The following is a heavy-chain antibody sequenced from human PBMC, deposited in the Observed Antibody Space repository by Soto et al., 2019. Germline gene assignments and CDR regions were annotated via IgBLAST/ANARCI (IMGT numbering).Heavy chain of an antibody. V-gene: IGHV3-64D*08. CDR1: GFTFSSYA. CDR3: VKGRPAAAGYYFDY. D-gene: IGHD6-13*01. J-gene: IGHJ4*02. Sequence: GGSLRLSCSASGFTFSSYAMHWVRQAPGKGLEYVSAISSNGGSTYYADSVKGRFTISRDNSKNTLYLQMSSLRAEDTAVYYCVKGRPAAAGYYFDYWGQGTLVTVSS. CDR2: ISSNGGST.